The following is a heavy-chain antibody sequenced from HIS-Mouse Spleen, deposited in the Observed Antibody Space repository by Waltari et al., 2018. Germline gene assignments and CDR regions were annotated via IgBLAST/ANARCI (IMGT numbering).Heavy chain of an antibody. J-gene: IGHJ4*02. CDR1: GGSFSGYY. CDR3: AGYNWNYGTDY. Sequence: QVQLQQWGAGLLKPSETLSLTCAVYGGSFSGYYWSWIRQPPGKGLEWIGEINHSGSTNYNPSLRSRVTISVYTSKNQFSLKLSSVTAADTAVYYWAGYNWNYGTDYWGQGTLVTVSS. V-gene: IGHV4-34*01. CDR2: INHSGST. D-gene: IGHD1-7*01.